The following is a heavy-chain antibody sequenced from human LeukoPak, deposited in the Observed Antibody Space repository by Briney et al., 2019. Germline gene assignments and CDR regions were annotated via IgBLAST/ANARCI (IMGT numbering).Heavy chain of an antibody. CDR1: GGTFSSYA. D-gene: IGHD3-3*01. CDR2: IIPIFGTA. V-gene: IGHV1-69*05. CDR3: ARGPYYDLWSGHNYMDV. Sequence: SVKVSCKASGGTFSSYAISWVRQAPGQGLEWMGRIIPIFGTANYAQKFQGRVTITTDESTSTAYMELSSLRSEDTAVYYCARGPYYDLWSGHNYMDVWGKGTTVTVSS. J-gene: IGHJ6*03.